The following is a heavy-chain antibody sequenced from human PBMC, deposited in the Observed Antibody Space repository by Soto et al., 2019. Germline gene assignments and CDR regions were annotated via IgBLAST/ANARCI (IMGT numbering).Heavy chain of an antibody. CDR1: GGTFSSYA. Sequence: ASVKVSCKASGGTFSSYAISWVRQAPGQGLEWMGGIIPIFGTANYAQKFQGRVTITADESTSTAYMELSSLRSEDTAVYYCASVTVVVVAATPLYYGMDVWGQGTTVTVSS. CDR2: IIPIFGTA. D-gene: IGHD2-15*01. CDR3: ASVTVVVVAATPLYYGMDV. J-gene: IGHJ6*02. V-gene: IGHV1-69*13.